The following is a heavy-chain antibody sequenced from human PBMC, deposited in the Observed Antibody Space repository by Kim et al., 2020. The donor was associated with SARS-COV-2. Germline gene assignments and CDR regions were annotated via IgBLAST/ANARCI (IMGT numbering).Heavy chain of an antibody. CDR1: GFTFSSYE. Sequence: GGSLRLSCAASGFTFSSYEMNWVRQAPGKGLEWVSYISSSGSTIYYADSVKGRFTISRDNAKNSLYLQMNSLRAEDTAVYYCARDPPRHWGIFDYWGQGTLVTVSS. CDR3: ARDPPRHWGIFDY. J-gene: IGHJ4*02. D-gene: IGHD7-27*01. V-gene: IGHV3-48*03. CDR2: ISSSGSTI.